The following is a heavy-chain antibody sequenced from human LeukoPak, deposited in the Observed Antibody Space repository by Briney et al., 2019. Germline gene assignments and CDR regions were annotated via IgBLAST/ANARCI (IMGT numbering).Heavy chain of an antibody. V-gene: IGHV3-7*03. CDR1: GFTFSSYW. J-gene: IGHJ5*02. CDR2: IKQDGSEK. Sequence: GGSLRLSCAASGFTFSSYWMSWVRQAPGKGLEWVANIKQDGSEKYYVDSVKGRFTISRDNAKNSLYLQMNSLRAEDTAVYYCARGPYYGSGRRNWFDPWGQGTLVTVSS. CDR3: ARGPYYGSGRRNWFDP. D-gene: IGHD3-10*01.